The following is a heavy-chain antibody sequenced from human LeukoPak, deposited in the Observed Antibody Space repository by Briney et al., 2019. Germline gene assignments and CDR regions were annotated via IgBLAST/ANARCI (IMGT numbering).Heavy chain of an antibody. CDR1: GFTVSSNY. V-gene: IGHV3-53*01. CDR3: ARGYRYCSSTSCLYFDY. D-gene: IGHD2-2*01. Sequence: GGSLRLSCAASGFTVSSNYMSWVRQAPGKGLEWVSVIYSGGSTYYADSVKGRFTISRDNSKNTLYLQMNSLRAEDTAVYYCARGYRYCSSTSCLYFDYWGQGTLVTVSS. J-gene: IGHJ4*02. CDR2: IYSGGST.